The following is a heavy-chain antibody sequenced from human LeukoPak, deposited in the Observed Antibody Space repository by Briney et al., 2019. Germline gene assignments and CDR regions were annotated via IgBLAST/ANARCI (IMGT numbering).Heavy chain of an antibody. CDR3: ARVRQYYGGILQLDY. V-gene: IGHV1-2*02. CDR2: INPNSGGT. J-gene: IGHJ4*02. D-gene: IGHD3-3*01. CDR1: GYTFTGYY. Sequence: GASVKVSCKASGYTFTGYYMHWVRQAPGQGLEWMGWINPNSGGTNYAQKFQGRVTMTRDTSISTAYMELSRLRSDDTAVYYCARVRQYYGGILQLDYWGQGTLVTVSS.